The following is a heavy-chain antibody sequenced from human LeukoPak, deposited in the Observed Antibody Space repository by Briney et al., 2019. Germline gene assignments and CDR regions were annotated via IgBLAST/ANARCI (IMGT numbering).Heavy chain of an antibody. CDR2: ISSSSSYI. V-gene: IGHV3-21*01. D-gene: IGHD4-17*01. CDR3: ARGGDYSRWPIIDY. J-gene: IGHJ4*02. Sequence: GGSLRLSCAASGFTFSSYAMSWVRQAPGKGLEWVSSISSSSSYIYYADSVKGRFTISRDNAKNSLYLQMNSLRAEDTAVYYCARGGDYSRWPIIDYWGQGTLVTVSS. CDR1: GFTFSSYA.